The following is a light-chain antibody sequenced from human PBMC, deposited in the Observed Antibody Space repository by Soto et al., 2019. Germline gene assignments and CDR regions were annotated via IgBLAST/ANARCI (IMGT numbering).Light chain of an antibody. CDR3: QQYYSYPPT. Sequence: EILLAQAPGPLSFSSGGRATLSFRASQTVNRNYLGWYQQKPGQAPRFLIHSASDRATGTPDRFSGSGSGTDFTLTISCLQSEDFATYYCQQYYSYPPTFGQGTKVDI. V-gene: IGKV3-20*01. J-gene: IGKJ1*01. CDR2: SAS. CDR1: QTVNRNY.